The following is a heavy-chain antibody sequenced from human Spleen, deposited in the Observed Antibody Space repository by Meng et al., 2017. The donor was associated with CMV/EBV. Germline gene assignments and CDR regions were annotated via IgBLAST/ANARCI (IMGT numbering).Heavy chain of an antibody. V-gene: IGHV6-1*01. CDR2: TYYRSKWYN. CDR1: GDSVSSNSVA. CDR3: ARHNGGTYRFDC. Sequence: QVQLQQSGPGLVKPSPTLSLTGVISGDSVSSNSVAWAWIRQSPSRGLEWLGRTYYRSKWYNDYAMFVKSRITISQDTSKNQFSLQLNSVTPEDTAVYYCARHNGGTYRFDCWGQGTLVTVSS. D-gene: IGHD1-26*01. J-gene: IGHJ4*02.